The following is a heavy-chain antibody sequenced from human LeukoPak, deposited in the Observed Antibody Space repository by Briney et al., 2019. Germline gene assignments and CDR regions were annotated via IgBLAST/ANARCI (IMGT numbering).Heavy chain of an antibody. CDR1: GYTFTSYD. Sequence: ASVKVSCKASGYTFTSYDINWVRQATGQGLEWMGWMNPNSGNTGYARKFQGRVTMTRNTSISTAYMELSSLRSEDTAVYYCARVREYQLSELFDPWGQGTLVTVSS. D-gene: IGHD2-2*01. J-gene: IGHJ5*02. V-gene: IGHV1-8*01. CDR2: MNPNSGNT. CDR3: ARVREYQLSELFDP.